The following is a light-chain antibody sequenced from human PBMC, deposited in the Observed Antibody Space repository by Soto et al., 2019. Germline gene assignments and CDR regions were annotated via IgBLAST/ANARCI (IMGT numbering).Light chain of an antibody. CDR2: GAS. J-gene: IGKJ4*01. V-gene: IGKV3-20*01. CDR3: KQYGTLPLC. Sequence: EILLTQSPGTLSLSPGDRATLSCRASQSLTNTFLAWYQQIPDQTPRLLIYGASTRATGIPDRFSGSGSGTDFTLTISRLEPADFAVYFCKQYGTLPLCFGGGTKVEIK. CDR1: QSLTNTF.